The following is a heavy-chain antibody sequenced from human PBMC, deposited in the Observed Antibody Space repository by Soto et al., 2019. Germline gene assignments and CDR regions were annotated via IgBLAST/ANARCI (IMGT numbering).Heavy chain of an antibody. CDR2: INHSGST. CDR3: ARGLRGYYDSTGYPYYFDY. Sequence: LSLTCAVYGGSFSGYYWSWIRQPPGKGLEWIGEINHSGSTNYNPSLKSRVTISVDTSKNQFSLKLSSVTAADTAVYYCARGLRGYYDSTGYPYYFDYWGQGTLVTVS. CDR1: GGSFSGYY. V-gene: IGHV4-34*01. J-gene: IGHJ4*02. D-gene: IGHD3-22*01.